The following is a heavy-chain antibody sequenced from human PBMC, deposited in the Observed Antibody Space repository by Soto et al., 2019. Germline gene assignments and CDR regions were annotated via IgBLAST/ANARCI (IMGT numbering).Heavy chain of an antibody. V-gene: IGHV4-34*01. Sequence: SETLSLTCAVYGGSFSGYYWSWVRQPPGKGLEWIGEINHSGSTNYNPSLKSRVTISVDTSKNQFSLKLSSVTAADTAVYYCATGARIVVVPAAMTGGGIFDYWGQGTLVTVSS. CDR3: ATGARIVVVPAAMTGGGIFDY. CDR2: INHSGST. CDR1: GGSFSGYY. J-gene: IGHJ4*02. D-gene: IGHD2-2*01.